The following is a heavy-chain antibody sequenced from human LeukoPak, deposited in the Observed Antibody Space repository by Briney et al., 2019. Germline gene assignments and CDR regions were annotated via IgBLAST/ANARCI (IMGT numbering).Heavy chain of an antibody. D-gene: IGHD3-22*01. CDR2: IYYSGST. CDR1: GGSFSSYY. CDR3: ARSNYYDSSGYLYYYYYCMDV. Sequence: PSETLSLTCTVSGGSFSSYYWSWIRQPPGKGLEWIGYIYYSGSTNYNPSLKSRVTISVDTSKNQFSLKLSSVTAADTAVYYCARSNYYDSSGYLYYYYYCMDVWGKGTTVTVSS. V-gene: IGHV4-59*01. J-gene: IGHJ6*03.